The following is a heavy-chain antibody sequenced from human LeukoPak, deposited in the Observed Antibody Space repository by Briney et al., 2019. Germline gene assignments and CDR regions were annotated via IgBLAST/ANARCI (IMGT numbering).Heavy chain of an antibody. CDR2: IYYSGST. CDR1: GGSISSSSYY. J-gene: IGHJ4*02. CDR3: AREKVGATGFDY. V-gene: IGHV4-39*07. Sequence: SETLSLTCTVSGGSISSSSYYWGWIRQPPGRGLEWIGSIYYSGSTYYNPSLKSRVTISVDKSKNQFSLKLSSVTAADTAVYYCAREKVGATGFDYWGQGTLVTVSS. D-gene: IGHD1-26*01.